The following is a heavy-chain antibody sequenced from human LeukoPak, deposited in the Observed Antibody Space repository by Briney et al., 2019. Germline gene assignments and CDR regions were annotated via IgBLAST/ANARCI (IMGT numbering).Heavy chain of an antibody. J-gene: IGHJ4*02. CDR2: IRSKAYGGTT. V-gene: IGHV3-49*04. CDR3: TRVNIVVVPAAGYYFDY. D-gene: IGHD2-2*01. CDR1: GFTFGDYA. Sequence: GGSLRLSCTASGFTFGDYAMSWVRQAPGKGLEWVGFIRSKAYGGTTEYAASVKGRFTISRDDSKSIAYLQMNSLKTEDTAVYYCTRVNIVVVPAAGYYFDYWGQGTLVTVSS.